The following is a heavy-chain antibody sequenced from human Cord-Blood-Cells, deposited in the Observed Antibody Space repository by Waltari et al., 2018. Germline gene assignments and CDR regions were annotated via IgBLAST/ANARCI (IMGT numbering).Heavy chain of an antibody. D-gene: IGHD5-12*01. CDR1: GDSVSSNSAA. V-gene: IGHV6-1*01. CDR3: ARDVRSHRRVSGYDAFDI. J-gene: IGHJ3*02. Sequence: QVQLQQSGPGLVKPSQTLSLTCAISGDSVSSNSAAWNWIRQSPSRGLEWLGRTYYRSKWYNDDAVSVKSRITINPDTSKNQFSLQLNSVTPEDTAVYYCARDVRSHRRVSGYDAFDIWGQGTMVTVSS. CDR2: TYYRSKWYN.